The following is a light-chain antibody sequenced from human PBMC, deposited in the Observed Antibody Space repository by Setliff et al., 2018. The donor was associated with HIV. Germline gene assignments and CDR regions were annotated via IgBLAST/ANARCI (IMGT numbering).Light chain of an antibody. CDR1: SSDVGGYDY. V-gene: IGLV2-14*01. CDR2: DIN. CDR3: SSYSSGNFV. J-gene: IGLJ1*01. Sequence: QSVLTQPASVSGSPGQSITISCTGTSSDVGGYDYVSWFQQYPDRAPKLLIYDINKRPSRVSGRFSGSKSGNTASLTISGLQTADVADYYCSSYSSGNFVFGSGT.